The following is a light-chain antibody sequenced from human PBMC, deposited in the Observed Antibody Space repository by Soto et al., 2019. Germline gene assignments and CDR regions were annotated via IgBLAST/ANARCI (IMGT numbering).Light chain of an antibody. CDR2: AAS. CDR3: QQYDNWWT. V-gene: IGKV3-15*01. Sequence: IVMTQSPATLSLSPGERATLSCRASQSVSSNLAWYQQKPGQAPRVLIYAASTRATGIPDRFSGSGSGTEFTLTISSLHSEDFGVYYCQQYDNWWTFGQGTKVDIK. CDR1: QSVSSN. J-gene: IGKJ1*01.